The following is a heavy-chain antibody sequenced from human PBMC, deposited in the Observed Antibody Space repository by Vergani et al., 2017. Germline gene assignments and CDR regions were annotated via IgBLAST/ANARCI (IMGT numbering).Heavy chain of an antibody. Sequence: QAQLQQWGAGLLKPSETLSLTCAVSGGSLSGYFWSWIRQSPGKGLEWIGDINHRGDTKYNPSLKSRVTMSVDTSKNQFSLILPSVTAADTAMYYCATSCSATDCYLGFFEVWGQGTLVTVSS. J-gene: IGHJ4*02. CDR3: ATSCSATDCYLGFFEV. D-gene: IGHD2-21*02. CDR2: INHRGDT. CDR1: GGSLSGYF. V-gene: IGHV4-34*01.